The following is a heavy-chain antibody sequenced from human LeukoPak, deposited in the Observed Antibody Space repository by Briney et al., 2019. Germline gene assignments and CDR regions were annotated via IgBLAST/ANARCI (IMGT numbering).Heavy chain of an antibody. CDR1: GFTFSNAW. CDR3: TMYVRQVWFGELLPPTDY. V-gene: IGHV3-15*01. J-gene: IGHJ4*02. CDR2: IKSKTDGGTT. D-gene: IGHD3-10*01. Sequence: GGSLRLSCAASGFTFSNAWMSWVRQAPGKGLEWVGRIKSKTDGGTTDYAAPVKGRLTISRDDSKNTLYLQMNSLKTEDTAVYYCTMYVRQVWFGELLPPTDYWGQGTLVTVSS.